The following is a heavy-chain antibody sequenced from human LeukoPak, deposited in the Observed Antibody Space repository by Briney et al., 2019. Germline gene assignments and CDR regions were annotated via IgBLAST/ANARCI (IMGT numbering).Heavy chain of an antibody. Sequence: GASVKVSCKASGYTFTSYGISWVRQAPGQGLEWMGWISAYSGNTNYAQKLQGRVTMTTDTSTSTAYMELRSLRSDDTAVYYCARFEQWLGAAAFDTWGQGTMVTVSS. CDR2: ISAYSGNT. CDR3: ARFEQWLGAAAFDT. V-gene: IGHV1-18*01. CDR1: GYTFTSYG. J-gene: IGHJ3*02. D-gene: IGHD6-19*01.